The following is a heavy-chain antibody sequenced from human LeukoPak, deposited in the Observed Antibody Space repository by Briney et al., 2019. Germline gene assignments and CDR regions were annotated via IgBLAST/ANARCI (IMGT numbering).Heavy chain of an antibody. D-gene: IGHD3-22*01. J-gene: IGHJ3*02. CDR1: GGSFSGYY. V-gene: IGHV4-34*01. CDR3: ARDGGTYYYDSSGSDDAFDI. Sequence: AETLSLTCAVYGGSFSGYYWSWIRQPPGKGLEWIGEINHSGSTNYNPSLKSRVTISVDTSKNQFSLKLSSVTAADMAVYYCARDGGTYYYDSSGSDDAFDIWGQGTMVTVSS. CDR2: INHSGST.